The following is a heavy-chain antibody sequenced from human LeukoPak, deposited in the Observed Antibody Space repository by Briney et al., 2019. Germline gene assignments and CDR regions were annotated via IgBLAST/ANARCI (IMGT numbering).Heavy chain of an antibody. D-gene: IGHD3-9*01. J-gene: IGHJ4*02. V-gene: IGHV1-18*01. CDR2: ISAYNGNT. CDR3: ARDRRAYYDILTGYYEWEYFDY. Sequence: ASVKVSCKASGYTFTSYGISWVRQAPGQGLEWMGWISAYNGNTNYAQKLQGRVTMTTDTSTSTAYMELRSLRSDDTAVYYCARDRRAYYDILTGYYEWEYFDYWGQGTLVTVSS. CDR1: GYTFTSYG.